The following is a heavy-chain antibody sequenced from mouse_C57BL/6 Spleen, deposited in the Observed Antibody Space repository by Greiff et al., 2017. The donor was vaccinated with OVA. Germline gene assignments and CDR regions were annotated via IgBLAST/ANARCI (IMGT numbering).Heavy chain of an antibody. Sequence: LVESGAELVRPGASVTLSCKASGYTFTDYEMHWVKQTPVHGLEWIGAIDPETGGTAYNQKFKGKAILTADKSSSTAYMELRSLTSEDSAVYYCPYYYGSSFDYWGQGTTLTVSS. CDR3: PYYYGSSFDY. CDR2: IDPETGGT. D-gene: IGHD1-1*01. CDR1: GYTFTDYE. J-gene: IGHJ2*01. V-gene: IGHV1-15*01.